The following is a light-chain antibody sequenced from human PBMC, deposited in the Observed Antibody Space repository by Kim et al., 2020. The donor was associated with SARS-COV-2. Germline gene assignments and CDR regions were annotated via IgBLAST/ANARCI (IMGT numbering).Light chain of an antibody. Sequence: QSALTQPASVSGSPGQSITISCTGTSSDVGGFHYVSWYQQHPGKAPKLIIYDVSRRSSGVSGRFSGSKSGNVASLTISGLQAEDEADYYCISYSSSSTLYVFGSGTKVTVL. CDR1: SSDVGGFHY. J-gene: IGLJ1*01. CDR2: DVS. CDR3: ISYSSSSTLYV. V-gene: IGLV2-14*03.